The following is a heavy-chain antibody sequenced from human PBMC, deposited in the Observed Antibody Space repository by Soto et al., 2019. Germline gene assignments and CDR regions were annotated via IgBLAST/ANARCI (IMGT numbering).Heavy chain of an antibody. D-gene: IGHD3-22*01. Sequence: GGSLRLSCEASGFTFTTCWMTWVRQARGKGLGWVANINKDGSEKFYVDSVKGRFTISRDNAKNSLFLQMNSLRAEDTAVYYCATRPCEVNYYGVFDYWGQGALVTVSS. CDR1: GFTFTTCW. V-gene: IGHV3-7*03. J-gene: IGHJ4*02. CDR3: ATRPCEVNYYGVFDY. CDR2: INKDGSEK.